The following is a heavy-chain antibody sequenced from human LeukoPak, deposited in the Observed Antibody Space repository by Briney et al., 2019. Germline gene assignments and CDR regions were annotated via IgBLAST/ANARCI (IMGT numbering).Heavy chain of an antibody. CDR1: GFTFSSYS. Sequence: GGSLRLSCAASGFTFSSYSMKWARHAPGKGVEWVSSISSTGTYIYYADSVKGRFTISRDNAKNSLYLQMNSLRAEDTAAYYCARDPSVVPAAVNWFDPWGQGTLVTVSS. D-gene: IGHD2-2*01. J-gene: IGHJ5*02. CDR3: ARDPSVVPAAVNWFDP. CDR2: ISSTGTYI. V-gene: IGHV3-21*01.